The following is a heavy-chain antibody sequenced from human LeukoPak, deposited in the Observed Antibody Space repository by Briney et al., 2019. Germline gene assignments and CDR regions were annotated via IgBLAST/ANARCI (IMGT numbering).Heavy chain of an antibody. CDR1: GGSISSSSYY. D-gene: IGHD3-16*02. CDR2: INHSGST. Sequence: SETLSLTCTVSGGSISSSSYYWSWIRQPPGKGLEWIGEINHSGSTNYNPSLKSRVTISVDTSKNQFSLKLSSVTAADTAVYYCARRFSGYDYVWGSYRSSWFDPWGQGTLVTVSS. V-gene: IGHV4-39*07. CDR3: ARRFSGYDYVWGSYRSSWFDP. J-gene: IGHJ5*02.